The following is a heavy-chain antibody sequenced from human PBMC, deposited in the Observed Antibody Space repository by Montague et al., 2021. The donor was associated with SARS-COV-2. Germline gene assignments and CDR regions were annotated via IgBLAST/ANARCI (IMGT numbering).Heavy chain of an antibody. CDR1: GEPISGFF. Sequence: SETLSLTCSASGEPISGFFWNWIRQPAGKGLEWIGSIYASGGTDYNPSLKSRVTISLDTSKNQFSMRLSSVTAADTALYYCIRGLASVDSWGQGTLVTVSS. J-gene: IGHJ5*01. CDR2: IYASGGT. V-gene: IGHV4-4*07. CDR3: IRGLASVDS.